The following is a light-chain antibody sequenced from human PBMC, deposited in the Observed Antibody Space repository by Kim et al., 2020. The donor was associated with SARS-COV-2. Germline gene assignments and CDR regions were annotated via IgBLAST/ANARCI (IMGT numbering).Light chain of an antibody. V-gene: IGKV3-15*01. CDR1: QSVGNQ. CDR2: SAS. J-gene: IGKJ4*01. CDR3: QQYERWPLT. Sequence: SGSPGERVTLSCRASQSVGNQVAWYQQKPGQAPRSLFYSASMRATDIPARFSVSGSGTEFTLTISSLQSEDFAVYYCQQYERWPLTFGGGTKLEI.